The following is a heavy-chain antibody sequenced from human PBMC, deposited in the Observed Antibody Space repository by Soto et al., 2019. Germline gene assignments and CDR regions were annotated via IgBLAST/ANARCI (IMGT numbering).Heavy chain of an antibody. CDR3: VKKSTSSGWYGVDY. CDR1: GFTFSSYA. J-gene: IGHJ4*02. CDR2: ISSNGGST. D-gene: IGHD6-19*01. V-gene: IGHV3-64D*08. Sequence: GGSLRLSCSASGFTFSSYAMHWVRQAPGKGLEYVSAISSNGGSTYYADSVKGRFTISRDNSKNTLYLQMSSLRAEDTAVYYCVKKSTSSGWYGVDYWGQGTLVTVSS.